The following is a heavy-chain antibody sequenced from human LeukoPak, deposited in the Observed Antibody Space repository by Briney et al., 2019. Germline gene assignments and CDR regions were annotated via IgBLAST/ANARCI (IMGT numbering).Heavy chain of an antibody. J-gene: IGHJ5*02. CDR2: INHSGST. V-gene: IGHV4-34*01. D-gene: IGHD3-9*01. CDR1: GGSFSGYY. CDR3: ARRRLLRYFDWLSNWFDP. Sequence: SETLSLTCAVYGGSFSGYYWSWIRQPPGKGLEWIGEINHSGSTNYNPSLKSRVTISVDTSKNQFSLKLSSVTAADTAVYYCARRRLLRYFDWLSNWFDPWGQGTLVTVSS.